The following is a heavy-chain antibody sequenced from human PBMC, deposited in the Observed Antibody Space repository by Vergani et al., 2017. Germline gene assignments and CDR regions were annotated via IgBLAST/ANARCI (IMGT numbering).Heavy chain of an antibody. D-gene: IGHD1-26*01. CDR3: AREGRSGTYYAAFDI. CDR2: ISSSGSTI. CDR1: GFTFSSYE. J-gene: IGHJ3*02. V-gene: IGHV3-48*03. Sequence: EVQLVESGGGLVQPGGSLRLSCAASGFTFSSYEMNWVRQAPGKGLEWVSYISSSGSTIYYADSVKGRFTISRDNAKNSLYLQMDSLRAEDTAVYYCAREGRSGTYYAAFDIWGQGTMVTVSS.